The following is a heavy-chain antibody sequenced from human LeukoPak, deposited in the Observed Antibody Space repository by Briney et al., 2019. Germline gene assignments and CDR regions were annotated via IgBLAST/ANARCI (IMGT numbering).Heavy chain of an antibody. CDR1: GGSISSNYY. CDR2: FFYSGST. D-gene: IGHD3-9*01. Sequence: SETLSLTCTVSGGSISSNYYWGWIRQPPGKGLEWIVSFFYSGSTYYNPSLKSRVTISVDTSKNQFSLKLNSVTAADTAVYYCARGPPVVYDVLTGYYRFDYWGQGTLVTVSS. CDR3: ARGPPVVYDVLTGYYRFDY. J-gene: IGHJ4*02. V-gene: IGHV4-39*01.